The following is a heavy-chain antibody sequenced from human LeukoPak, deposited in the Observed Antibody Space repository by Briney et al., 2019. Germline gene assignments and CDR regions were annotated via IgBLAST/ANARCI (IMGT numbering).Heavy chain of an antibody. CDR1: GFTFSSYG. D-gene: IGHD3-22*01. CDR2: IRYDGSNK. CDR3: ATHWGYYYDSSGYEDY. J-gene: IGHJ4*02. Sequence: GGSLRLSCAASGFTFSSYGMYWVRQAPGKGLEWVAFIRYDGSNKYYADSVKGRFTISRDNSKNTLYLQMNSLRAEDTAVYYCATHWGYYYDSSGYEDYWGQGTLVTVSS. V-gene: IGHV3-30*02.